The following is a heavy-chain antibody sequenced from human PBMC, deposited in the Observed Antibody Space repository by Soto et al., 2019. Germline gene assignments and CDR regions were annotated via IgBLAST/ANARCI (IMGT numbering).Heavy chain of an antibody. V-gene: IGHV3-23*01. CDR3: AKAHKMVIAAAGTGDY. D-gene: IGHD6-13*01. CDR2: ISGSGGST. J-gene: IGHJ4*02. CDR1: GFTFSSYA. Sequence: EVQLLESGGGLVQPGGSLRLSCAASGFTFSSYAMSWVRQAPGKGLEWVSAISGSGGSTYYADSVKGRFTISRDNSKNTLYLQINSLRAEDTAVYYCAKAHKMVIAAAGTGDYWGQGTLVTVSS.